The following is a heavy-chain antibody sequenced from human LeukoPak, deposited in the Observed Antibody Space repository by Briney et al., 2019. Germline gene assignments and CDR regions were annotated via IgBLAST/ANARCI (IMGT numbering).Heavy chain of an antibody. J-gene: IGHJ3*01. CDR3: AREYYDNNGRKYAFDV. CDR1: GYTFSDYY. D-gene: IGHD3-22*01. Sequence: ASVKVSCKASGYTFSDYYIHWVRQAPGQGLEWMGSIDPTSGGTRNAQRFQGRVTMTRDTSISTAYMEMSRLTSDDTAVYFCAREYYDNNGRKYAFDVWGQGTMVTVSS. V-gene: IGHV1-2*02. CDR2: IDPTSGGT.